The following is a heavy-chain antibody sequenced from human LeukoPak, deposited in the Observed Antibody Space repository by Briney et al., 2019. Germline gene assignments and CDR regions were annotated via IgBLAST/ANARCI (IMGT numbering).Heavy chain of an antibody. Sequence: QPGGSLRLSCAASGFTFSSYSMNWVRQAPGKGLEWVSYISSSSSTIYYADSVKGRFTISRDNAKNSLYLQMSSLRAGDTAVYYCARDSYYYDSSGSDYWGQGTLVTVSS. D-gene: IGHD3-22*01. CDR3: ARDSYYYDSSGSDY. CDR1: GFTFSSYS. J-gene: IGHJ4*02. V-gene: IGHV3-48*04. CDR2: ISSSSSTI.